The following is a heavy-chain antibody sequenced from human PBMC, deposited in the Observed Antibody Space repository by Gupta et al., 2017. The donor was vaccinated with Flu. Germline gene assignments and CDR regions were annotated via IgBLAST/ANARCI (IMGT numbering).Heavy chain of an antibody. J-gene: IGHJ6*02. CDR1: EFSFSNYG. CDR3: AKDWKWNYNNYGLNV. D-gene: IGHD1-7*01. Sequence: GRSLRLSCAAFEFSFSNYGMHWVRQAPGRGLEWVAVISHEGSNKDYADSVKGRFTISRDNSKNTLYLQMNSLRAEDTAVYYCAKDWKWNYNNYGLNVWGQGTTVTVSS. V-gene: IGHV3-30*18. CDR2: ISHEGSNK.